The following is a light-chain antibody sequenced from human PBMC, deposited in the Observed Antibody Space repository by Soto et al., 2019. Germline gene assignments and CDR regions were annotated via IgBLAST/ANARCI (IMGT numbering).Light chain of an antibody. V-gene: IGKV1-39*01. CDR2: LVS. J-gene: IGKJ1*01. Sequence: DLHINQSPSSLSSSGGDKVTITCLSSQTISNYLSWYHQKPGKAPKLLIYLVSSLSSGVPSRFSGSGSGTDFTLTISSLQPEDFATYYCQHTYKTPRTFGQGTKVDIK. CDR3: QHTYKTPRT. CDR1: QTISNY.